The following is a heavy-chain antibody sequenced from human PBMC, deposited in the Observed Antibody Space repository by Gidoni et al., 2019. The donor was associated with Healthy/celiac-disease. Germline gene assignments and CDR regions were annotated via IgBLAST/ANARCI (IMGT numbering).Heavy chain of an antibody. V-gene: IGHV3-21*01. Sequence: EVQLVESGGGLVKPGGSLRLSCAASDFTFSSYSMNWVRQAPGKGLEWVSSISSSSSYIYYADAVKGRFTISRDNAKNSLYLQMNSLRAEDTAVYYCARVGVRYSSSVGYMDVWGKGTTVTVSS. J-gene: IGHJ6*03. CDR3: ARVGVRYSSSVGYMDV. D-gene: IGHD6-6*01. CDR2: ISSSSSYI. CDR1: DFTFSSYS.